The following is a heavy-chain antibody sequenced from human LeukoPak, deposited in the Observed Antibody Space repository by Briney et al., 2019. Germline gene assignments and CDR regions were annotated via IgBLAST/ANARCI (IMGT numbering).Heavy chain of an antibody. Sequence: GRSLRLSCAASGFTFDDYAMYWVRQAPGKGLEWVSGISWSGGTIGYADSVRGRFTISRDNAKNSLYLQMNSLRAEDTALYYCAKDSAQCGYDSHLDYWCQGTLVTVS. V-gene: IGHV3-9*01. CDR2: ISWSGGTI. CDR1: GFTFDDYA. D-gene: IGHD5-12*01. CDR3: AKDSAQCGYDSHLDY. J-gene: IGHJ4*02.